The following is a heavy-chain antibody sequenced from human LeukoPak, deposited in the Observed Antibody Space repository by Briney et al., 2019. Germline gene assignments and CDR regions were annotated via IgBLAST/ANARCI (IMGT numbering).Heavy chain of an antibody. D-gene: IGHD5/OR15-5a*01. Sequence: GGSLRLSCAVSGFTMRDNDMTWVRQAPGKGLEWVSLIYSSGGTSYADSVKGRFTISKDNSKNTLYLQMNSLRADDTAVYYCAKRPLSSCNWGLGTLVTVSS. CDR2: IYSSGGT. V-gene: IGHV3-66*01. CDR3: AKRPLSSCN. CDR1: GFTMRDND. J-gene: IGHJ4*01.